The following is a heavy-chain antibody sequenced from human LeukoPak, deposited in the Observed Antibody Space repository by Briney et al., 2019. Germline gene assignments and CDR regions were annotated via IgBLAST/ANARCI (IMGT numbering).Heavy chain of an antibody. J-gene: IGHJ4*02. V-gene: IGHV1-46*01. CDR2: INPSDDST. CDR3: VRDDRIAVAGPYYFDY. Sequence: ASVKVSCKASGYTFTSYYLHWVRQAPGQGLEWMGIINPSDDSTSYAQKFQGRFTMTRDTSTNTVYMELYSLRSEDTAVYYCVRDDRIAVAGPYYFDYWDQGTLVTVSS. D-gene: IGHD6-19*01. CDR1: GYTFTSYY.